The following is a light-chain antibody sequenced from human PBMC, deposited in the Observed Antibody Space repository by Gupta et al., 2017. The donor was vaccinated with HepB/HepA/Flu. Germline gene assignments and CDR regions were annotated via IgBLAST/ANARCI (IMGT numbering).Light chain of an antibody. V-gene: IGKV3-11*01. CDR3: QQRSNWPLT. J-gene: IGKJ4*01. CDR1: QCISSY. Sequence: TQSPATLSLSPGERATLSCRASQCISSYLAWYQQTPGQAPRLLIYDASNMATGIPARFSGSGSGTDFTLTISSLEPEDFAIYYCQQRSNWPLTFGGGTRVDIK. CDR2: DAS.